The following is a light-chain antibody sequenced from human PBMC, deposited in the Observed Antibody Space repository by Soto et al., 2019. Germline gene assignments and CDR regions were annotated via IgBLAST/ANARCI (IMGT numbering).Light chain of an antibody. V-gene: IGLV2-14*01. J-gene: IGLJ1*01. CDR2: EVS. Sequence: QSVLTQPASVSGSPGQSITISCTGTSSDVGGYNYVSWYQQHPGKAPKLMIYEVSNRPSGVSNRFSGSKSGNPASLTISGLQAEDEADYYCSSYTSSSIDYVFGTGTKLTVL. CDR3: SSYTSSSIDYV. CDR1: SSDVGGYNY.